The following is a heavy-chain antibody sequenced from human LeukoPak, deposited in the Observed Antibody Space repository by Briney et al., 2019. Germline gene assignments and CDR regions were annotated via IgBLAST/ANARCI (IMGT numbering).Heavy chain of an antibody. J-gene: IGHJ4*02. CDR2: ISAYNGNT. D-gene: IGHD6-19*01. CDR3: ARDMSSSGWYTSVSNIYYFDY. V-gene: IGHV1-18*04. Sequence: ASVKVSCKASGYTFTSYGICWVRQAPGQGLEWVGWISAYNGNTNYAQKLQGRVTMTTDTSTSTAYMELRSLRSDDTAVYYCARDMSSSGWYTSVSNIYYFDYWGQGTLVTVSS. CDR1: GYTFTSYG.